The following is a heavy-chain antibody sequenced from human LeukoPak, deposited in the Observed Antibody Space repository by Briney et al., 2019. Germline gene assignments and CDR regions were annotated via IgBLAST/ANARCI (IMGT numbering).Heavy chain of an antibody. CDR2: INNDGDKR. D-gene: IGHD3-10*01. CDR1: GLSFRSYI. Sequence: GGSLRLSCEASGLSFRSYIMNWVRRPPGKGLEWITSINNDGDKRYYADSVKGRFIISRDNAKKSLSLQMNSLTADDTAVYFCARGANYPDYWGQGTLVTVSS. J-gene: IGHJ4*02. V-gene: IGHV3-21*04. CDR3: ARGANYPDY.